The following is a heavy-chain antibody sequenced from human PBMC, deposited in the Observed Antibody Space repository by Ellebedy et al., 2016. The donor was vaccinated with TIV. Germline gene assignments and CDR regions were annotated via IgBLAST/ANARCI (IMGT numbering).Heavy chain of an antibody. Sequence: PGGSLRLSCAASGFTLEEYTMHWVRQAPGKGLEWVCLISRYGGGSSYADSVKGRFTVSSDNSKNSLYLQMNSLKTEDTAFYFCAAASSSWGALDYWGQGSLVSVSP. J-gene: IGHJ4*02. CDR2: ISRYGGGS. V-gene: IGHV3-43*01. CDR1: GFTLEEYT. D-gene: IGHD3-22*01. CDR3: AAASSSWGALDY.